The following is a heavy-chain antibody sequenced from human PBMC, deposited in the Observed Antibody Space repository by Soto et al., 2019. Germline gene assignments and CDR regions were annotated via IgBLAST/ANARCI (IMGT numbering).Heavy chain of an antibody. CDR2: FDPEEGET. D-gene: IGHD1-26*01. CDR1: GYTLTELS. J-gene: IGHJ5*02. V-gene: IGHV1-24*01. Sequence: ASVKVSCKVSGYTLTELSMHWVRQAPGKGLEWMGGFDPEEGETIYAQKFQCRVTMTEDTSTDTAYMELSSLRSEDTAVYYCATWGMGATYNWFDPWGQGTLVTVSS. CDR3: ATWGMGATYNWFDP.